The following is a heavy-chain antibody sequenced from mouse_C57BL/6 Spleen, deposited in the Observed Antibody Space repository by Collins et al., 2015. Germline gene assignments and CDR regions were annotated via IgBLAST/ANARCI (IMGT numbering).Heavy chain of an antibody. J-gene: IGHJ3*01. V-gene: IGHV3-2*02. CDR3: ASPFYGPFAY. CDR2: ISYSGST. Sequence: DVQLQESGPGLVKPSQSLSLTCTVTGYSITSDYAWNWTRQFPGNKLEWMGYISYSGSTSYNPSLKSRISITRDTSRNQFFLQLNSVTTEDTATYYCASPFYGPFAYWGQGTLVTVSA. D-gene: IGHD2-10*01. CDR1: GYSITSDYA.